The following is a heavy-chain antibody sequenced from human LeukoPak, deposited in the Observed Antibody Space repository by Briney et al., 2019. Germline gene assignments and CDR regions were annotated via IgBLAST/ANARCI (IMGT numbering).Heavy chain of an antibody. CDR1: GFTFSSYA. D-gene: IGHD2-15*01. CDR2: ISGSGGST. J-gene: IGHJ4*02. V-gene: IGHV3-23*01. Sequence: GGSLRLSCAASGFTFSSYAMSWVRQAPGKGLEWVSAISGSGGSTYYADSVKGRFTISRDNFKNTLYLQMNSLRAEDTAVYYCAKDLCSGGSCYVADYWGQGTLVTVSS. CDR3: AKDLCSGGSCYVADY.